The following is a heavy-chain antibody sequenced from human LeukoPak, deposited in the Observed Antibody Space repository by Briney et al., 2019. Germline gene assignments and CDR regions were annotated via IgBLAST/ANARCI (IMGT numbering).Heavy chain of an antibody. CDR1: GFTVNSNY. Sequence: WGSLRLSCAASGFTVNSNYMSWLRQAPGKGLKWVLAISGSGGSTYYADSVKGRFTISRDNSKNTLYLQTNSLRAEDTAVYYCAEDVVRGVMWYFDYWGQGTLVTVSS. D-gene: IGHD3-10*01. J-gene: IGHJ4*02. CDR3: AEDVVRGVMWYFDY. V-gene: IGHV3-23*01. CDR2: ISGSGGST.